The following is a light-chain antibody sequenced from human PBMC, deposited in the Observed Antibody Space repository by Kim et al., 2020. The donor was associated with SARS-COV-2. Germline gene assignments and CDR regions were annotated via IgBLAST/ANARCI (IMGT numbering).Light chain of an antibody. CDR1: SY. V-gene: IGKV3-11*01. CDR3: QQRSNWPPDYT. CDR2: DAS. J-gene: IGKJ2*01. Sequence: SYLAWYQQKPGQTPRLLIYDASKRATGIPARFSGSGSGTDFTLTISSLEPEDFAVYYCQQRSNWPPDYTFGQGTKLEI.